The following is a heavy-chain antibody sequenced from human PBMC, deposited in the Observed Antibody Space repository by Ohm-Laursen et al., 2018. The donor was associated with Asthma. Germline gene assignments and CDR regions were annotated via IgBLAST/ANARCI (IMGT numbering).Heavy chain of an antibody. D-gene: IGHD3-22*01. J-gene: IGHJ4*02. V-gene: IGHV1-2*04. CDR1: GYTFTGYY. CDR2: INPNSGGT. CDR3: ARERKLKRYYYDL. Sequence: ASVKVSCKASGYTFTGYYMHWVRQAPGQGLEWMGWINPNSGGTNYAQKFQGWVTMTRDTSISTAYMELSRLRSDDTAVYYCARERKLKRYYYDLWGQGTLVTVSS.